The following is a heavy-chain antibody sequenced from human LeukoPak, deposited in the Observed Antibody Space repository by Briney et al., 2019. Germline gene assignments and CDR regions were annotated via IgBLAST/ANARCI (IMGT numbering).Heavy chain of an antibody. CDR1: GFTFSSYS. V-gene: IGHV3-48*01. Sequence: PGGSLRLSCAASGFTFSSYSMNWVRQAPGKGLEWVSYISSSSSTIYYADSVKGRFIISRDNAKNSLYLQMNSLRAEDTAVYYCAREDDFWSGSDFDYWGQGTLVTVSS. CDR3: AREDDFWSGSDFDY. CDR2: ISSSSSTI. J-gene: IGHJ4*02. D-gene: IGHD3-3*01.